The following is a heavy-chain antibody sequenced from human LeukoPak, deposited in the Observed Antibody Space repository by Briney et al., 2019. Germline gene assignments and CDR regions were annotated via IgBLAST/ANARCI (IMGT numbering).Heavy chain of an antibody. Sequence: GGSLRLSCAASGFTFSIYWMSWVRQAPGKGLEWVANIKQDGSEKYYVESVKGRFTISRDNAKNSLYLQMDSLRAEDTAVYYCARDMDFDYWGQGTLVTVSS. CDR3: ARDMDFDY. J-gene: IGHJ4*02. CDR2: IKQDGSEK. D-gene: IGHD3-10*01. CDR1: GFTFSIYW. V-gene: IGHV3-7*01.